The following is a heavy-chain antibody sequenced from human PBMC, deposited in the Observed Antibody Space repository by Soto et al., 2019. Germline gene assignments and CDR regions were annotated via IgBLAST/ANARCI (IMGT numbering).Heavy chain of an antibody. CDR1: GYTFTSYD. D-gene: IGHD3-10*01. CDR3: ARRIKYYDSGDDAFDI. Sequence: QVQLVQSGAEVKKPGASVKVSCKASGYTFTSYDINWVRQATGQGLEWMGWMNPNSGTTGYAKKFQGRVTMTRNTSITTAYMKLSSLRPETTAGYYCARRIKYYDSGDDAFDIWGQGTMVTVSS. CDR2: MNPNSGTT. V-gene: IGHV1-8*01. J-gene: IGHJ3*02.